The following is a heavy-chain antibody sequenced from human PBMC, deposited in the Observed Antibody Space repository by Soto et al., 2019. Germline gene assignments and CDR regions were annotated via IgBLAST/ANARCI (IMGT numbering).Heavy chain of an antibody. CDR1: GGSISSTNYY. Sequence: KSSETLSLTCAVSGGSISSTNYYWGWIRQPPGKGLEWIGSIYYSGSTYYNPSLKSRVTMSIDTSKNQVSLQLTSVTAADTALYSCASPTGRYEHRFYYWGLRTLVTVSS. J-gene: IGHJ4*02. CDR3: ASPTGRYEHRFYY. D-gene: IGHD3-16*02. CDR2: IYYSGST. V-gene: IGHV4-39*01.